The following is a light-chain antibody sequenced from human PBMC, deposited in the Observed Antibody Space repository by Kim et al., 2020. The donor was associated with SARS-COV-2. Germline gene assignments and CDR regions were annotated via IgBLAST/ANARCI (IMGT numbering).Light chain of an antibody. CDR3: QSADSSGTSWV. J-gene: IGLJ3*02. V-gene: IGLV3-25*03. Sequence: SYELTQPPSVSVSTGQTARITCSGDALPKQYAYRYQQKPGQAPVLVIYKDRERPSGIPERFSGSSTGKTVTLTISGVQTEDESDYSCQSADSSGTSWVFGGGAKRTV. CDR2: KDR. CDR1: ALPKQY.